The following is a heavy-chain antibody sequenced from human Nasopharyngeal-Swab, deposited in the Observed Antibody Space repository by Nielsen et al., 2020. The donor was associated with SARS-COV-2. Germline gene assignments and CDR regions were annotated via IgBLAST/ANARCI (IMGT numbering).Heavy chain of an antibody. Sequence: ASLPLSGAVYGGSFSGYYWSWIRQSPGKGLEWIGEINHSGSITYTLSLKSRVTISVEMSKNQFSLKLSSVTAADTAVYYCSRGRGIDRRTPNPVFDYWGQGTLVTVSS. CDR3: SRGRGIDRRTPNPVFDY. V-gene: IGHV4-34*01. CDR2: INHSGSI. CDR1: GGSFSGYY. J-gene: IGHJ4*02. D-gene: IGHD1-26*01.